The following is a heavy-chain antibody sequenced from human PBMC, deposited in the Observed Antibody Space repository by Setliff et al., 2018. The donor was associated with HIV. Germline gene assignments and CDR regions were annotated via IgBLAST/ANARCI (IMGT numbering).Heavy chain of an antibody. CDR1: GGSISSGGYY. V-gene: IGHV4-31*03. J-gene: IGHJ6*03. CDR3: ARGLVVVTDSDYDTNYYYYYYMDV. D-gene: IGHD5-12*01. CDR2: IYYSGST. Sequence: KPSETLSLTCTVSGGSISSGGYYWSWIRQHPGKGLEWIGYIYYSGSTYYNPSLKSRVTISIDTSKNPFSLKLSSVTAADTAVYYCARGLVVVTDSDYDTNYYYYYYMDVWGKGTTVTVSS.